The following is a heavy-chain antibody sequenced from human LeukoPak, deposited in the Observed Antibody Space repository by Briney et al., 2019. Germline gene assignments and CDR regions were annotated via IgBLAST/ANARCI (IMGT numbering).Heavy chain of an antibody. D-gene: IGHD3-10*01. CDR1: GYTLTELS. CDR2: FDPEDGET. CDR3: ATAGLSSGSDYPKRYFDY. Sequence: GASVKVSCKVSGYTLTELSMHWVRQAPGKGLEWMGGFDPEDGETIYAQKFQGRVTMTEDTSTDTAYMELSSLRSEDTAVYYCATAGLSSGSDYPKRYFDYWGQGTLVAVSS. V-gene: IGHV1-24*01. J-gene: IGHJ4*02.